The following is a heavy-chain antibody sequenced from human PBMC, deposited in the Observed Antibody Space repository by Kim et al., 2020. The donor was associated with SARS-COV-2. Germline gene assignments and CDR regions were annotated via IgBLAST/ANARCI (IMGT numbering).Heavy chain of an antibody. Sequence: SVKVSCKASGGTFSSYAISWVRQAPGQGLEWMGGIIPIFGTANYAQKFQGRVTITAVESTSTAYMELSSLRSEDTVVYYCATQVYFHQRKLGSGHFYYY. CDR3: ATQVYFHQRKLGSGHFYYY. J-gene: IGHJ6*01. V-gene: IGHV1-69*13. CDR1: GGTFSSYA. CDR2: IIPIFGTA. D-gene: IGHD3-10*01.